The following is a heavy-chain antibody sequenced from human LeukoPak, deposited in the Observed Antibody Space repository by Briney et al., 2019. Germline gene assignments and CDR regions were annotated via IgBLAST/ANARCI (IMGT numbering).Heavy chain of an antibody. V-gene: IGHV3-30*18. CDR2: ISYDGSNK. D-gene: IGHD3-9*01. Sequence: GGSLRLSCAASGFTFSSYGMHWVRQAPGKGLEWVAVISYDGSNKYYADSVKGRFTISRDNSKNTLYLQMNSLGAEDTAVYYCAKDTNYDILTGYYHPYYYYGMDVWGQGTTVTVSS. CDR3: AKDTNYDILTGYYHPYYYYGMDV. J-gene: IGHJ6*02. CDR1: GFTFSSYG.